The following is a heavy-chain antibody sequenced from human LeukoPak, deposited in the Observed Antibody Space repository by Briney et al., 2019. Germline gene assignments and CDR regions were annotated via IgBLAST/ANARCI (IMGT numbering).Heavy chain of an antibody. J-gene: IGHJ5*02. CDR1: GYTFTSYA. D-gene: IGHD3-3*01. V-gene: IGHV1-3*01. CDR2: INAGNGNT. CDR3: ARVALLAATYYDLWSGYYIGGDNWFDP. Sequence: ASVKVSCKASGYTFTSYAMHWVRQAPGQRLEWMGWINAGNGNTKYSQKFQGRVTITRDTSASTAYMELSSLRSEDTAVYYCARVALLAATYYDLWSGYYIGGDNWFDPWGQGTLVTVSS.